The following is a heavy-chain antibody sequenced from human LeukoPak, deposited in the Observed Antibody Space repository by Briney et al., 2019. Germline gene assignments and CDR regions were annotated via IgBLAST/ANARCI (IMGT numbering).Heavy chain of an antibody. D-gene: IGHD4-17*01. CDR2: INAGNGNT. J-gene: IGHJ5*02. CDR1: GYTFTSYA. CDR3: ARAGDYGDYDWFDP. Sequence: PGASVKDSCQPSGYTFTSYAMHWVRQAPGQRLEWMGWINAGNGNTKYSQKFQGRVTITKDTSASTAYKELSSLRSEDTAVYYCARAGDYGDYDWFDPWGQGTLVTVSS. V-gene: IGHV1-3*01.